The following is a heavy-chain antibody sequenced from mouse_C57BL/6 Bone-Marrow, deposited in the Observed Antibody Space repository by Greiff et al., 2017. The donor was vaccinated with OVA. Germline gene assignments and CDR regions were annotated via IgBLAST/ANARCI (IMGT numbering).Heavy chain of an antibody. CDR1: GFNIKDDY. V-gene: IGHV14-4*01. Sequence: VQLQQSGAELVRPGASVKLSCTASGFNIKDDYMHWVKQRPEQGLEWIGWIDPEIGDTDYASKFQGKATIPAANSSNTAYLQLSSLTSEDTAVYYCTSYGNFDYWGQGTTLTVSS. J-gene: IGHJ2*01. CDR3: TSYGNFDY. CDR2: IDPEIGDT. D-gene: IGHD2-1*01.